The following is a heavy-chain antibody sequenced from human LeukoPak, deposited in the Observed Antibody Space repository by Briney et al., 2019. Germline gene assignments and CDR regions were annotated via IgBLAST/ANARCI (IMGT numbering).Heavy chain of an antibody. J-gene: IGHJ1*01. D-gene: IGHD6-13*01. CDR3: AAGVDYHSSWHEYFQH. V-gene: IGHV3-7*01. CDR2: IKQDGSEK. CDR1: GFTFSSYW. Sequence: GGSLRLSCAASGFTFSSYWMSWVRQAPGKGLEWVANIKQDGSEKYYVDSVKGRFTISRDNAKNSLYLQMNSLRAEDTAVYYCAAGVDYHSSWHEYFQHWGQGTLVTVSS.